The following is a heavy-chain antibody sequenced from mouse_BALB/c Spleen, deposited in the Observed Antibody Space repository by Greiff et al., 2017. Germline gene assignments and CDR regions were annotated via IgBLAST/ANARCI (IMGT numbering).Heavy chain of an antibody. D-gene: IGHD2-2*01. V-gene: IGHV1-69*01. J-gene: IGHJ4*01. CDR1: GYTFTDYW. Sequence: QVQLQQPGAELVMPGASVKMSCKASGYTFTDYWMHWVKQRPGKGLEWIGAIDTSDSYTSYNQKFKGKATLTVDESSSTAYMQLSSLSSEDSAVYYCARLGHRDGYDDYYAMDYWGQGTSVTVSS. CDR3: ARLGHRDGYDDYYAMDY. CDR2: IDTSDSYT.